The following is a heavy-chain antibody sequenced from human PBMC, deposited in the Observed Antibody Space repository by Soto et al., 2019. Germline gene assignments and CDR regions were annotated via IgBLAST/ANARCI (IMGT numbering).Heavy chain of an antibody. CDR3: ARGVREAVAAPNLDY. CDR2: INYSGIT. D-gene: IGHD6-19*01. J-gene: IGHJ4*02. V-gene: IGHV4-34*01. CDR1: GGSFSGYD. Sequence: QVQLQQWGAGLLKPSETLSLSCAVYGGSFSGYDWSWIRQPPGKGLEWIGEINYSGITNYNPSLKSRVTISVDTSKKQFSLKLTSLTAADTAVYYCARGVREAVAAPNLDYWGQGILVTVSS.